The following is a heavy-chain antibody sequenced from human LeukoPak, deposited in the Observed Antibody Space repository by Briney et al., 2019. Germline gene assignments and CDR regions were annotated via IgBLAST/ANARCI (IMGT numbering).Heavy chain of an antibody. Sequence: SETLSLTCTVSGGSISSYYWSWIRQPPGKGLEWIGYIYYSGSTSYNPSLKSRVTISVDTSKNQFSLKLSSVTAADTAVYYCARERTGVPTLYNWFDPWGQGTLVTVSS. CDR1: GGSISSYY. D-gene: IGHD2-2*01. V-gene: IGHV4-59*01. CDR3: ARERTGVPTLYNWFDP. CDR2: IYYSGST. J-gene: IGHJ5*02.